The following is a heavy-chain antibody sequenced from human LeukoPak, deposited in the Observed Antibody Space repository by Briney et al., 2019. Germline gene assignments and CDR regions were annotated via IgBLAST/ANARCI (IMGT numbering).Heavy chain of an antibody. Sequence: SETLSLTCAVYGGSFSGYYWSWIRQPPGKGLEWIGEINHSGSTNYNPSLKSRVTISVDTSKNQFSLKLSSVTAADTAVYYCARNSCPSGSCYENRGYFDYWGQGTLVTVSS. CDR2: INHSGST. CDR1: GGSFSGYY. V-gene: IGHV4-34*01. J-gene: IGHJ4*02. D-gene: IGHD2-15*01. CDR3: ARNSCPSGSCYENRGYFDY.